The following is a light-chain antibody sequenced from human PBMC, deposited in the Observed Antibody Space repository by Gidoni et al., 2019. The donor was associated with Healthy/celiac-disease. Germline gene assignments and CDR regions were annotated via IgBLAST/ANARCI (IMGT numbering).Light chain of an antibody. Sequence: SSELTQDPAVSVALGQTVRITCQGDRPRSYYASWYQQKPGQAPVLVIYGKNNRPSGIPDRFSDSSSGNTASLTITGAQAEDEADCYCNSRDSSGNLVVFGGGTKLTVL. J-gene: IGLJ2*01. CDR2: GKN. CDR3: NSRDSSGNLVV. CDR1: RPRSYY. V-gene: IGLV3-19*01.